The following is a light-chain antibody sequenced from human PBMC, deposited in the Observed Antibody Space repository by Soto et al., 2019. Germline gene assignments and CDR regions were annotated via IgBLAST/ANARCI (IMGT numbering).Light chain of an antibody. V-gene: IGKV1-12*01. CDR2: AAS. CDR3: QQANSFPYT. J-gene: IGKJ2*01. Sequence: DIQMTQSPSSVSASVGERVTITCRASQGVSTWLAWYQQKPGKAPELLIYAASTLHIGVPSRFSGSGSGTHFTLTISSLQPEDFATYFCQQANSFPYTFGQGTKLEIK. CDR1: QGVSTW.